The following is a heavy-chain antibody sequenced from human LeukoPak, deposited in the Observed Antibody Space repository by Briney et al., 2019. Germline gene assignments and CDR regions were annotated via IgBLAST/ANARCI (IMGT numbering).Heavy chain of an antibody. Sequence: SETLSLTCAVYGGSFSGYYWSWIRQPPGKGLEWIGEINHSGSTNYNPSLKSRVTISVDTSKNQFSLKLSSVTAADMAVYYCARRGSSPYYYYMDVWGKGTTVTVSS. CDR1: GGSFSGYY. V-gene: IGHV4-34*01. CDR3: ARRGSSPYYYYMDV. J-gene: IGHJ6*03. D-gene: IGHD6-6*01. CDR2: INHSGST.